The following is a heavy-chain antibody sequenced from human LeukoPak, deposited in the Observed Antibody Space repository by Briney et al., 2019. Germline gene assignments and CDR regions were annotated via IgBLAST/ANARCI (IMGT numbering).Heavy chain of an antibody. CDR1: GFTFSSYS. CDR3: VRDPTYWSYYFDY. D-gene: IGHD2-8*02. Sequence: GGSLRLSCAASGFTFSSYSMNWVRQAPGKGLEWVASVFSTSSYKYYADSVNGRFTVSRDNAKDSLYLQMNSLRAEDTAVYYCVRDPTYWSYYFDYWGQGILVTVSS. J-gene: IGHJ4*02. V-gene: IGHV3-21*01. CDR2: VFSTSSYK.